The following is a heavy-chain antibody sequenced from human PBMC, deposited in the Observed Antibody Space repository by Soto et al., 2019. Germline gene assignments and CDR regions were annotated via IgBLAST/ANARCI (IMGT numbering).Heavy chain of an antibody. J-gene: IGHJ6*02. V-gene: IGHV3-30*18. Sequence: QVQLLESGGGVVQAGRSLGLSCTASGFTFSSYGMHWVRQAPGKGLEWVAVISHDGSLKEFVDSVKGRFIISRDNSKNSLYLQMNSLRVEDAAVYYCAKLPHIGWYHHYHGMDVWGQGTTVIVSS. CDR2: ISHDGSLK. CDR3: AKLPHIGWYHHYHGMDV. CDR1: GFTFSSYG. D-gene: IGHD6-19*01.